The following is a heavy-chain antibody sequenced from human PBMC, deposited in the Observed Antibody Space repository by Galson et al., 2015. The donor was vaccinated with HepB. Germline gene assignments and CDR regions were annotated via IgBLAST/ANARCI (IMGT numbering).Heavy chain of an antibody. D-gene: IGHD5-12*01. CDR3: ALGYGPLDY. CDR2: IYWDDDK. Sequence: PALVKPTQTLTLTCTFSGFSLDTAGEGVGWVRQPPGKALEWLALIYWDDDKRYIPSLMNRLTITKDASKNQVVLTPADMDPIDTGTYYCALGYGPLDYWGQGILVTVSS. CDR1: GFSLDTAGEG. V-gene: IGHV2-5*02. J-gene: IGHJ4*02.